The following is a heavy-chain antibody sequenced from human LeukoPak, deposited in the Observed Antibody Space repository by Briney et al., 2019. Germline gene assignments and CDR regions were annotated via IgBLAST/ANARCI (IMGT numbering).Heavy chain of an antibody. CDR1: GYTFTGYG. Sequence: ASVTVSCMASGYTFTGYGITWVRQAPGQGLEWMGWISTDNGNTNYAQKLQDRVTMTTDRSTNTAYMELRSLRSDDTAVYYCARDLRSPRGCPGNYWGQGTLVTVSS. D-gene: IGHD6-19*01. CDR3: ARDLRSPRGCPGNY. V-gene: IGHV1-18*01. J-gene: IGHJ4*02. CDR2: ISTDNGNT.